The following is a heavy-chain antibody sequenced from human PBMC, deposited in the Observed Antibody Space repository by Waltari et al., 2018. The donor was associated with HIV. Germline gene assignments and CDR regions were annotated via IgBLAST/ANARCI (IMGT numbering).Heavy chain of an antibody. V-gene: IGHV4-34*01. CDR2: VDHRGST. CDR1: GTSFTGYY. CDR3: ANLISMTATDVFDV. Sequence: QVRLEKWGAGLLKPSETLCLTCAVYGTSFTGYYWTWIRQSPGGGLQWIDEVDHRGSTHYNPSLKSRVSMSVDTFKHQFSLKLASVPAADTAVYYCANLISMTATDVFDVWGQGTLVSVSS. D-gene: IGHD2-21*02. J-gene: IGHJ3*01.